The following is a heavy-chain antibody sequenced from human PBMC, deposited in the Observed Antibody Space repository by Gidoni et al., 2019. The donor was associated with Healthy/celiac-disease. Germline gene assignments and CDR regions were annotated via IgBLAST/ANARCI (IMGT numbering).Heavy chain of an antibody. CDR2: IYYSGST. CDR3: ARLGAMGYCTGGVCQKTDYYYYYMDV. D-gene: IGHD2-8*02. J-gene: IGHJ6*03. V-gene: IGHV4-39*01. CDR1: GGSISSSSYY. Sequence: QLQLQESGPGLVKPSETLSLTCTVSGGSISSSSYYCGWIRQPPGKGLEWIGSIYYSGSTYYNPSLKSRVTISVDTSKNQFSLKLSSVTAADTAVYYCARLGAMGYCTGGVCQKTDYYYYYMDVWGKGTTVTVSS.